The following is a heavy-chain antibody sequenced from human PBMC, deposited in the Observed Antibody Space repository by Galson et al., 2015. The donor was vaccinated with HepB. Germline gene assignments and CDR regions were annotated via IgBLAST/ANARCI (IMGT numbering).Heavy chain of an antibody. J-gene: IGHJ4*02. CDR1: GFTFTRHW. Sequence: SLRLSCAVSGFTFTRHWMHWARQVPGRGLEWVSFINVDGSATAYAGSVKGRFTISRDNAKNALYLQMNSLRVGDTAVYYCARADGGTYYFWGQGTLVTVSS. D-gene: IGHD1-26*01. CDR2: INVDGSAT. V-gene: IGHV3-74*01. CDR3: ARADGGTYYF.